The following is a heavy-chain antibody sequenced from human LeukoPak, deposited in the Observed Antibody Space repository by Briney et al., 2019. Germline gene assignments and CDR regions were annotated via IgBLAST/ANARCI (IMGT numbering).Heavy chain of an antibody. D-gene: IGHD1-26*01. Sequence: GASVKVSCKASGYTFTGYYMHWVRQAPGQGLEWMGWINPNSGGTNYAQKFQGRVTMTRDTSISTAYMELSRLRSDDTAVYYCARDMGATTDVSFSSYFDYWGQGTLVTVSS. CDR3: ARDMGATTDVSFSSYFDY. J-gene: IGHJ4*02. CDR1: GYTFTGYY. V-gene: IGHV1-2*02. CDR2: INPNSGGT.